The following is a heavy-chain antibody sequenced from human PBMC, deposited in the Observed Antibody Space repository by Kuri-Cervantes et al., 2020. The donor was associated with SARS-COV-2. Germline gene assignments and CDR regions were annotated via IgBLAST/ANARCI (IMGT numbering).Heavy chain of an antibody. Sequence: SETLSLTCTVSGSSVSSPNYWGWLRQPPGKGLEWIGSIYHSGTTYYNPSLKSRVTLSVDTSKNQFSLKLSSVTAADTAVYYCARVFTASFDFWGQGTLVTVSS. V-gene: IGHV4-38-2*02. CDR1: GSSVSSPNY. J-gene: IGHJ4*02. CDR2: IYHSGTT. CDR3: ARVFTASFDF.